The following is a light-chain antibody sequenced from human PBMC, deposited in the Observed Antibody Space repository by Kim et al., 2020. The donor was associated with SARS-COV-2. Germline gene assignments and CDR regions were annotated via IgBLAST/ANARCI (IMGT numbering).Light chain of an antibody. CDR1: ELGDKN. CDR2: EDR. Sequence: VSPGQTAIITCSGNELGDKNVCWYQQKAGQSPVLVIYEDRKRPSGIPGRVSGSNSGNTATLTISGTQAMDEADYYCQAWDSSTVVFGGGTQLTVL. V-gene: IGLV3-1*01. CDR3: QAWDSSTVV. J-gene: IGLJ2*01.